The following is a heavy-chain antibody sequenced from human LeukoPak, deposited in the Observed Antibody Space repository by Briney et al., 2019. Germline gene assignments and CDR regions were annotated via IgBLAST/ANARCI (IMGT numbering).Heavy chain of an antibody. D-gene: IGHD3-22*01. CDR1: GFTFSAYA. V-gene: IGHV3-64*04. CDR2: ISSNGGRL. J-gene: IGHJ4*02. Sequence: GGSQTLLSSASGFTFSAYAMYWVRQAPGKGLEFVSGISSNGGRLFYADSVKGRFTISRDNSKNTLYLQMNSLRAEDTAVYYCARDIAYDSSGYYPPHFDYWGEATVVTVSS. CDR3: ARDIAYDSSGYYPPHFDY.